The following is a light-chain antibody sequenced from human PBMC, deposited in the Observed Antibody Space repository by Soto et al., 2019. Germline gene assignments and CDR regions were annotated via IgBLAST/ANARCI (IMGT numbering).Light chain of an antibody. Sequence: EIVFTQSPGTLSLSPGDRATLSCRASQSVSRSYLGWYQQKPGQAPRLLMCGASIRAAGVPDRFSGSGSGTEFTLTISRLEPEDFTVYYCHLYETFGQGTKVDIK. CDR2: GAS. V-gene: IGKV3-20*01. J-gene: IGKJ1*01. CDR3: HLYET. CDR1: QSVSRSY.